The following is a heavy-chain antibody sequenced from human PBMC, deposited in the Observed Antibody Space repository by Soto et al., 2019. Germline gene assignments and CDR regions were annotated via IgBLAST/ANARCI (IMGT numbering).Heavy chain of an antibody. J-gene: IGHJ6*02. V-gene: IGHV3-23*01. CDR1: VGNLSSYG. D-gene: IGHD5-18*01. CDR2: ISGSGGST. Sequence: ACVGNLSSYGRSSVRQTTEKGLEWVSAISGSGGSTYYADSVKGRFTISRDNSKNTLYLQMNSLRAEDTAVYYCAKDGGYSYGYSPRYYYGMDVWGQGTTVTVSS. CDR3: AKDGGYSYGYSPRYYYGMDV.